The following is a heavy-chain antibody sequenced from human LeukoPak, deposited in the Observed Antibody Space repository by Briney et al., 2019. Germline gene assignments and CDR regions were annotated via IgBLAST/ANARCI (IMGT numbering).Heavy chain of an antibody. CDR1: GFSFSTFG. J-gene: IGHJ4*02. CDR2: ICYDGSNK. Sequence: GRSPRLPCAASGFSFSTFGMNWVRQAPGKGLEWVALICYDGSNKYYADSVKGRFTISRDNSKNTLYLQMNSLRAEDTAVYYCARGDETYYFDYWGQGTLVTVSS. CDR3: ARGDETYYFDY. V-gene: IGHV3-33*01.